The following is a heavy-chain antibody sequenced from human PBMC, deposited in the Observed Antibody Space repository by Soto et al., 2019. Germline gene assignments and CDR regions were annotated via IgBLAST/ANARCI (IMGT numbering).Heavy chain of an antibody. V-gene: IGHV3-23*01. D-gene: IGHD2-8*01. J-gene: IGHJ4*02. Sequence: GGSLRLSCAASGFTFSSYAMSWVRQAPGRGLEWVSAISGSGGSTYYADSVKGRFTISRDNSKNTLYLQMNSLRAEDTAVYYCASVVCMSRRPSGSFDFWGQGTLVTVSS. CDR2: ISGSGGST. CDR1: GFTFSSYA. CDR3: ASVVCMSRRPSGSFDF.